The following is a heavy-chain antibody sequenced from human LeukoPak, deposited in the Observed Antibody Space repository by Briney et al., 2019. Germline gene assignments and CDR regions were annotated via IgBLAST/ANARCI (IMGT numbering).Heavy chain of an antibody. CDR1: GFTFSSYW. Sequence: GGSLRLSCAASGFTFSSYWMHWVRQAPGKGLVWVSRINSDGSSTSYADSVKGRFTTSRDNAKNTLYLQMNSLRAEDTAVYYCARARAGYNPGAWGQGTLVTVSS. V-gene: IGHV3-74*01. CDR2: INSDGSST. CDR3: ARARAGYNPGA. J-gene: IGHJ5*02. D-gene: IGHD5-24*01.